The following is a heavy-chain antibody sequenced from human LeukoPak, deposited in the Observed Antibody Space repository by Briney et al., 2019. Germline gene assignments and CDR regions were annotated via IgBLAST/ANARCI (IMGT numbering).Heavy chain of an antibody. J-gene: IGHJ3*02. CDR3: ARVRDPRSELLWFGELKPDAFDI. V-gene: IGHV3-21*01. CDR2: ISSSSSYI. D-gene: IGHD3-10*01. CDR1: GFTFSSYS. Sequence: GGSLRLSCAASGFTFSSYSMNWVRQAPGKGLEWVPSISSSSSYIYYADSVKGRFTISRDNAKNSLYLQMNSLRAEDTAVYYCARVRDPRSELLWFGELKPDAFDIWGQGTMVTVSS.